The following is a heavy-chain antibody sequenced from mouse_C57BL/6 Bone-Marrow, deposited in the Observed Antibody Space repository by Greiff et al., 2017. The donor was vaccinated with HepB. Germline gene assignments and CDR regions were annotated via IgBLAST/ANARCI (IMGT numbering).Heavy chain of an antibody. Sequence: QVQLQQSGPELVKPGASVKISCKASGYAFSSSWMNWVKQRPGKGLEWIGRIYPGDGATNYNGKFKGKATLTADKSSSTAYMQLSSLTSEDSAVYFCARLGEAYWGQGTLVTVSA. CDR3: ARLGEAY. D-gene: IGHD3-3*01. V-gene: IGHV1-82*01. CDR1: GYAFSSSW. J-gene: IGHJ3*01. CDR2: IYPGDGAT.